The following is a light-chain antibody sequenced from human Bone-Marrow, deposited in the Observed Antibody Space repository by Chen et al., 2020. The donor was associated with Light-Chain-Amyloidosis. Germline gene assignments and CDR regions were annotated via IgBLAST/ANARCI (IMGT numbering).Light chain of an antibody. CDR2: DDS. CDR1: NIGSTS. V-gene: IGLV3-21*02. Sequence: SSVLTQPSSLSVAPGQPATTPCGGNNIGSTSVHWYQQTPGQAPLLAVYDDSDRPSGIPERLSGSNSGNTATLTISRVEAGDEADYYCQVWDRSSDRPVFGGGTKLTVL. CDR3: QVWDRSSDRPV. J-gene: IGLJ3*02.